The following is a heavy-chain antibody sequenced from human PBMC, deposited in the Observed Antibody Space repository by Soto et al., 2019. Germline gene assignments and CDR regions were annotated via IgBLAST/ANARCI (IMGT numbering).Heavy chain of an antibody. Sequence: GESLKISCHASGYRFSSFWIGWVRQMPGKGLEWMGIAQPGYSDTRYSPAFQGHVTISADESTNTAYLQWSSLRASDTAMYFCARNGYSSSWYPDHWGQGTLVTVSS. D-gene: IGHD6-13*01. CDR3: ARNGYSSSWYPDH. CDR1: GYRFSSFW. CDR2: AQPGYSDT. J-gene: IGHJ4*02. V-gene: IGHV5-51*01.